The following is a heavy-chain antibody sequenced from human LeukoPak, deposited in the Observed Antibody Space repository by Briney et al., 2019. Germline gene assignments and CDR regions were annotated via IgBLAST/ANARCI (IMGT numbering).Heavy chain of an antibody. CDR2: ISGSGGST. V-gene: IGHV3-23*01. Sequence: GGSLRLSCAASGFTFSSYAMSWVRQAPGKGLEWVSAISGSGGSTYYADSVKGRFTISRDNAKNSLYLQMNSPRAEDTALYYCAKGRYGSGSYYNLVDYWGQGTLVTVSS. D-gene: IGHD3-10*01. CDR3: AKGRYGSGSYYNLVDY. J-gene: IGHJ4*02. CDR1: GFTFSSYA.